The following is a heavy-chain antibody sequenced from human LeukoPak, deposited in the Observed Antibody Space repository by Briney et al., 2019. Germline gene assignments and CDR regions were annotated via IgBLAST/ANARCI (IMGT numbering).Heavy chain of an antibody. J-gene: IGHJ3*02. CDR2: IYYSGST. CDR3: ARVEGSWAFDI. D-gene: IGHD3-10*01. V-gene: IGHV4-31*03. CDR1: GASISRSDYF. Sequence: SETLSLTCTVSGASISRSDYFWGWIRQPPGKGLEWIGYIYYSGSTYYNPALKSRVNISVDTSKNQFSLKLSSVTAADTAVYYCARVEGSWAFDIWGQGTMVTVSS.